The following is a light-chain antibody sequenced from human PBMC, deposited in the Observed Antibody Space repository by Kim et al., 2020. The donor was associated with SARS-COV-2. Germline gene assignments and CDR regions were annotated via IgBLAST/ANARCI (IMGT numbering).Light chain of an antibody. CDR3: QQYNNWAAT. Sequence: VSPGERATLSCRASQSVSSNLAWYQQKPGQAPRLLIYGASTRATGIPARFSGSGSGTEFTLTISSLQSEDFAVYYCQQYNNWAATFGQGTKVDIK. V-gene: IGKV3-15*01. CDR1: QSVSSN. CDR2: GAS. J-gene: IGKJ1*01.